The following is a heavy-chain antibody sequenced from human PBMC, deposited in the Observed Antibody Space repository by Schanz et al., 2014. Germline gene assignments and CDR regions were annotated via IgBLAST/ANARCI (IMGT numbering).Heavy chain of an antibody. D-gene: IGHD3-3*01. V-gene: IGHV4-4*02. J-gene: IGHJ6*02. CDR1: GFSVSHSY. CDR2: INPNEGI. Sequence: QVQLVESGGGVVQPGGSLRLSCAASGFSVSHSYMTWVRQSPGKGLEWIGEINPNEGIHHNPSLKSRVAISVDMSKNQFSLKMSSLTAADTATYYCAREMGRRFFDYNYGMDVWGQGTSVTVS. CDR3: AREMGRRFFDYNYGMDV.